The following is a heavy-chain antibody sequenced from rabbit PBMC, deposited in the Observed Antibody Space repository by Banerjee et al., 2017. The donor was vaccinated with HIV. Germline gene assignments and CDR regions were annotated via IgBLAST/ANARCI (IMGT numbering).Heavy chain of an antibody. CDR3: ARDAYGVNGGDAYAL. V-gene: IGHV1S45*01. CDR1: GFDLSGYYY. CDR2: IYTGSSGSA. D-gene: IGHD6-1*01. J-gene: IGHJ4*01. Sequence: QEQLEESGGDLVKPGASLTLTCKASGFDLSGYYYMCWVRQAPGKGLEWIAGIYTGSSGSAYSASAAKARFTISKTTSTTVTVQMTSRPAADTATYFCARDAYGVNGGDAYALWGQGTLVTVS.